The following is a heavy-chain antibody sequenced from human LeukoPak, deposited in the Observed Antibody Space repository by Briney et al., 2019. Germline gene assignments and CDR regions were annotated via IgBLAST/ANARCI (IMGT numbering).Heavy chain of an antibody. V-gene: IGHV3-30*02. Sequence: GGSLRLSCAASGFTFSGSGMHWVRQAPGKGLEWVTFIRYDGSNKYYTDSVKGRFTISRDNSKNTLYLQMDSMRAEDTAVYYCARDYDFWSGYYSPTRGYFGYWGQGTLVTVSS. CDR1: GFTFSGSG. D-gene: IGHD3-3*01. CDR3: ARDYDFWSGYYSPTRGYFGY. CDR2: IRYDGSNK. J-gene: IGHJ4*02.